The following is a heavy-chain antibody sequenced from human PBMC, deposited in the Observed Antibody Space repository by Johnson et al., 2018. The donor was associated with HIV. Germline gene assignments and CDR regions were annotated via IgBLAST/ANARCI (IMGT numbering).Heavy chain of an antibody. CDR1: GFTFSDYY. CDR3: ATPQEGYSAFDI. J-gene: IGHJ3*02. D-gene: IGHD2-15*01. V-gene: IGHV3-66*02. Sequence: VQLVESGGGLVKPGGSLRLSCAASGFTFSDYYMSWVRQAPGKGLEWVSVIYSGGSTYYADSVKGRFTISRDNSKNTLYLQMNSLRAEDTAVYYCATPQEGYSAFDIWGQGTLVTVSS. CDR2: IYSGGST.